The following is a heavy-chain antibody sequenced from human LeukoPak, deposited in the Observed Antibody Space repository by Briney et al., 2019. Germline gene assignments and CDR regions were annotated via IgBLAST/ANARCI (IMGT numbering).Heavy chain of an antibody. CDR2: ISGGGDIT. J-gene: IGHJ4*02. D-gene: IGHD2-21*02. Sequence: PGGTLRLSCAASGFNFANHAMNWVRQTPGKGMEWVSAISGGGDITYYADSVTGRFTISRDNSKDTLFLQMHSLRPGDTAVYYCVREDTPATANYWGQGTLVTVSS. V-gene: IGHV3-23*01. CDR3: VREDTPATANY. CDR1: GFNFANHA.